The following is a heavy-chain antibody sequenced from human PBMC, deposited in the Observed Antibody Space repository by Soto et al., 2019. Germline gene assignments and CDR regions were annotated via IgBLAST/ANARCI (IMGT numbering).Heavy chain of an antibody. CDR2: IWSAGLT. Sequence: GGSLRLSCAASGFTVSSKYMNWVRQAPGKGLEWVSIIWSAGLTYYADSVRGRFTISRDISKNILFLQMNNLRAEDSAIYYCARELPPDLWGQGLLVTVSS. CDR1: GFTVSSKY. J-gene: IGHJ5*02. D-gene: IGHD2-15*01. CDR3: ARELPPDL. V-gene: IGHV3-53*01.